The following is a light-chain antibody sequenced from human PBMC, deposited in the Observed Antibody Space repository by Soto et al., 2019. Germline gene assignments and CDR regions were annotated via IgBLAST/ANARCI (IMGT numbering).Light chain of an antibody. CDR1: SSNIGSNS. CDR3: ATWDDSLSVLYV. V-gene: IGLV1-47*01. CDR2: RNN. Sequence: QSALTQPPSASGTPGQRVTISCSGSSSNIGSNSVYWYQQFPGTAPKLLIYRNNRRPSGVPDRFSGSKSGTSASLAISGLRSEDEADYYCATWDDSLSVLYVFADGTKVTVL. J-gene: IGLJ1*01.